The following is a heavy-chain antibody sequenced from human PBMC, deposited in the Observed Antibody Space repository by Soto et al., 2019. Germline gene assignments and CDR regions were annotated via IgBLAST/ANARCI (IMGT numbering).Heavy chain of an antibody. V-gene: IGHV4-34*01. CDR3: GGAEAGPNKY. CDR2: MNHLGSS. J-gene: IGHJ4*02. Sequence: QVQLQQWGAGLLKPSATLSLTCTVHGASFTGHYLSWVRQSPGKGLERIGEMNHLGSSNYNPSLNSRVTLSVDTSKKQFSLNLRSVTAVDTAVYFCGGAEAGPNKYWGQGTLVNVSS. D-gene: IGHD6-13*01. CDR1: GASFTGHY.